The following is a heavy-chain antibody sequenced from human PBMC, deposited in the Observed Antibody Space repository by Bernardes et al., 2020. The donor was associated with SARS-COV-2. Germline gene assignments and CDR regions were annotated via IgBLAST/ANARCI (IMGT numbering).Heavy chain of an antibody. D-gene: IGHD6-13*01. J-gene: IGHJ5*02. CDR1: GGSFRGYY. CDR3: ARVWVGYSSSWYTFAWFDP. V-gene: IGHV4-34*01. Sequence: SETLSLTCAVYGGSFRGYYWSWIRQPPGKGLEWIGEINHSGSTNYNPSLKSRVTISVDTSKNQFSLKLSSVTAADTAVYYCARVWVGYSSSWYTFAWFDPWGQGTLVTVSS. CDR2: INHSGST.